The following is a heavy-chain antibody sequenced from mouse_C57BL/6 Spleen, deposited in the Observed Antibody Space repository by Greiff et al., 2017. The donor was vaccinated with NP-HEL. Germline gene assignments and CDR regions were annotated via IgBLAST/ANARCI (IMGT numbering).Heavy chain of an antibody. J-gene: IGHJ2*01. CDR1: GYTFTSYT. Sequence: QVQLKESGAELARPGASVKMSCKASGYTFTSYTMHWVKQRPGQGLEWIGYINPSSGYTKYNQKFKDKATLTADKSSSTAYMQLSSLTSEDSAVYYCARYDYLDYWGQGTTLTVSS. V-gene: IGHV1-4*01. CDR2: INPSSGYT. CDR3: ARYDYLDY. D-gene: IGHD2-3*01.